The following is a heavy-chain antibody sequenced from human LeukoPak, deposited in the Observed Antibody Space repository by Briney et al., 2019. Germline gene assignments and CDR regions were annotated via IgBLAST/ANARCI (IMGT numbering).Heavy chain of an antibody. CDR2: ISYDGSNK. Sequence: PGGSLRLSCAASGFTFSSYNLNWVRQAPGKGLEWVAVISYDGSNKYYADSVKGRFTISRDNSKNTLYLQMNSLRAEDTAVYYCARAGYCSSTSCSLKYWGQGTLVTVSS. CDR1: GFTFSSYN. J-gene: IGHJ4*02. V-gene: IGHV3-30-3*01. D-gene: IGHD2-2*01. CDR3: ARAGYCSSTSCSLKY.